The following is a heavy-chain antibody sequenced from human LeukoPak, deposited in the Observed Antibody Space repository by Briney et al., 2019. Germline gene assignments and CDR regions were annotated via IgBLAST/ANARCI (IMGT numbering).Heavy chain of an antibody. D-gene: IGHD3-22*01. CDR2: IWYDGSNK. V-gene: IGHV3-33*01. CDR3: ARDPVELDYDSNGYLDY. Sequence: GRSLRLSCAASGFTFSSYGMHWVRQAPGKGLEWVAVIWYDGSNKYYADSVKGRFTISRDNSKNTLYLQMNSLRAEDTAVYYCARDPVELDYDSNGYLDYWGQGTLVTVSS. J-gene: IGHJ4*02. CDR1: GFTFSSYG.